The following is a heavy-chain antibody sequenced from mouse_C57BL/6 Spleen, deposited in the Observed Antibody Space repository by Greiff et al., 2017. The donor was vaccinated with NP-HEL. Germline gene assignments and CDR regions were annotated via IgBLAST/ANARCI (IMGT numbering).Heavy chain of an antibody. D-gene: IGHD2-4*01. V-gene: IGHV1-64*01. CDR2: IHPNSGST. CDR1: GYTFTSYW. CDR3: ARCPYDYDVAMDY. Sequence: QVQLQQPGAELVKPGASVKLSCKASGYTFTSYWMPWVKQRPGPGLALIGMIHPNSGSTNYNEKFKSKATLTVDKSSSTAYMQLSSLTSEDSAVYYCARCPYDYDVAMDYWGQGTSVTVSS. J-gene: IGHJ4*01.